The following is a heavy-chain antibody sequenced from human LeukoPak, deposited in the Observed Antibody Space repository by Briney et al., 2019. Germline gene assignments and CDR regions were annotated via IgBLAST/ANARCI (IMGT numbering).Heavy chain of an antibody. CDR3: ARVPSLYSYGYDAFGI. CDR2: ISYDGSNK. CDR1: GFTFSSYA. V-gene: IGHV3-30-3*01. D-gene: IGHD5-18*01. Sequence: GGSLRLSCAASGFTFSSYAMHWVRQAPGKGLEWVAVISYDGSNKYYADSVKGRFTISRDNSKNTLYLQMNSLRAEDTAVYYCARVPSLYSYGYDAFGIWGQGTMVTVSS. J-gene: IGHJ3*02.